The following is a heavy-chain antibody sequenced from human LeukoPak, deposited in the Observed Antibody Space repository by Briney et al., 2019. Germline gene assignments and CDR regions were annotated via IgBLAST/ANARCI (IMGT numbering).Heavy chain of an antibody. D-gene: IGHD3-3*01. CDR2: IIPIFGTA. J-gene: IGHJ4*02. CDR1: GGTFSSYA. Sequence: SVKVSCKASGGTFSSYAISWVRQAPGQGLEWMGGIIPIFGTANYAQKFQGRVTITADESTSTAYMELSSLRSEDTAVYYCARGGAPDDFWSGYYTGIGFDYWSQGTLVTVSS. V-gene: IGHV1-69*01. CDR3: ARGGAPDDFWSGYYTGIGFDY.